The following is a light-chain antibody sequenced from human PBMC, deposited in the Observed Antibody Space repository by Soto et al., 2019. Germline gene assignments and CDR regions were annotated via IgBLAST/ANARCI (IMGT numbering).Light chain of an antibody. CDR1: QSLLHITGETF. CDR2: DAS. V-gene: IGKV2D-29*02. CDR3: QQYASLPQWT. J-gene: IGKJ1*01. Sequence: DVVMTQTPLSLSVAPGQPASISCKSSQSLLHITGETFLFWYLQKPGQSPQLLIYDASNRATGIPARFSGSGSGTDFTLTISRLEPEDFAVYYCQQYASLPQWTFGQGTKVDNK.